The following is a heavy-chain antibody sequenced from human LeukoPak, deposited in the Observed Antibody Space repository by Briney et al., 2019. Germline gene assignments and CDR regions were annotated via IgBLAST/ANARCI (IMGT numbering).Heavy chain of an antibody. D-gene: IGHD5-24*01. V-gene: IGHV3-20*01. CDR2: INWNGGST. Sequence: GGSLTLSCAASGFTFDDYGMSWVRHAPGKWLEWVSGINWNGGSTGYAASMKGRFTISRDNAKNSLYLQMNSLRAEDTALYHCARGRRDGYNYAFDIWGQGIMVTVSS. J-gene: IGHJ3*02. CDR3: ARGRRDGYNYAFDI. CDR1: GFTFDDYG.